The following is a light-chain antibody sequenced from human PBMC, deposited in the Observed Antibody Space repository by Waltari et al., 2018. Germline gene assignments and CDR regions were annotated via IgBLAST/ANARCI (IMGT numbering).Light chain of an antibody. Sequence: SYVLTQPPSVSVAPGQTARITCGGDKIGGKSVHWYQQRPGQAPVLVVHDDSDRPSGIPGRLSGSNSGKTATLTMSRVEAGDEADYYCQVWDSNSDHYVVFGGGTKLTVL. CDR1: KIGGKS. CDR2: DDS. J-gene: IGLJ2*01. V-gene: IGLV3-21*02. CDR3: QVWDSNSDHYVV.